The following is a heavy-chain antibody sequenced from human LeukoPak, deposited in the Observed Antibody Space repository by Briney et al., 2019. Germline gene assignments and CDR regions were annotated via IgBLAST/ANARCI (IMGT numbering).Heavy chain of an antibody. D-gene: IGHD5-24*01. V-gene: IGHV4-39*07. CDR1: GGSISSSSYY. J-gene: IGHJ6*03. CDR3: ARDGNVRWLQFTAYYMDV. Sequence: SETLSLTCTVSGGSISSSSYYWGWIRQPPGKGLEWIGSIYYSGSTYYNPSLKSRVTISVDTSKNQFSLKLSSVTAADTAVYYCARDGNVRWLQFTAYYMDVWGKGTTVTVSS. CDR2: IYYSGST.